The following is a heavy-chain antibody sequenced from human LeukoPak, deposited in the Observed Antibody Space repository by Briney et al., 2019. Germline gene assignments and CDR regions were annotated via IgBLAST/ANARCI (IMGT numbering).Heavy chain of an antibody. J-gene: IGHJ3*02. D-gene: IGHD3-9*01. CDR2: ISSNGGST. CDR1: GFTFSSYA. Sequence: GGSLRLSCAASGFTFSSYAMHWVRQAPGKGLEYVSAISSNGGSTYYANSVKGRFTISRDNSKNTLYLQMGSLGAEDMAVYYCARGGGGYYDILTGYYLQTDAFDIWGQGTMVTVSS. V-gene: IGHV3-64*01. CDR3: ARGGGGYYDILTGYYLQTDAFDI.